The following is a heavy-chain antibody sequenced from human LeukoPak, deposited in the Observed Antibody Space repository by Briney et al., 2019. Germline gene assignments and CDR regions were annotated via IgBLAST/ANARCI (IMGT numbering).Heavy chain of an antibody. CDR1: GDSVSSNSAA. J-gene: IGHJ4*02. D-gene: IGHD6-13*01. CDR3: ARAPGIAAASSSHADY. V-gene: IGHV6-1*01. CDR2: TYYRSKWYN. Sequence: SQTLSLTCAISGDSVSSNSAAWNWIRQSPSRGLEWLGRTYYRSKWYNDYAVSVKSRITINPDTSNNQFSLQLNSVTPEDTAVYYCARAPGIAAASSSHADYWGQGTLVTVSS.